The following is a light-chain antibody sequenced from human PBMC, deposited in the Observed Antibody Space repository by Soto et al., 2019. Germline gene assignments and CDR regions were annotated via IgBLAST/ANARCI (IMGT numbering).Light chain of an antibody. CDR3: QQRSKWSIT. V-gene: IGKV3-11*01. CDR2: DAS. CDR1: QSISTY. Sequence: EIVLTQSPASLSLSPGERATLSCRASQSISTYLAWYQQKPGQAPRLFIYDASNRATGIPARFSGSGSGTDFTLTISSLAPEDFAVYYCQQRSKWSITFGQGTRLEI. J-gene: IGKJ5*01.